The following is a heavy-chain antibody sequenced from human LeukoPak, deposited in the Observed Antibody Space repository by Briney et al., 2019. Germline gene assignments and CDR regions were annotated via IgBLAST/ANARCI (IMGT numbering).Heavy chain of an antibody. Sequence: GPSLRLSCAASKFTVSNYWMTWVRQAPGNGLEWVANINQDGSEKYYVDSVKGRFTISRDNDKNSLYLQMNSLGAEDTAVYYCARDLGTTGYDVLDPWGQGTLVTVSS. CDR3: ARDLGTTGYDVLDP. D-gene: IGHD5-12*01. CDR2: INQDGSEK. J-gene: IGHJ5*02. V-gene: IGHV3-7*01. CDR1: KFTVSNYW.